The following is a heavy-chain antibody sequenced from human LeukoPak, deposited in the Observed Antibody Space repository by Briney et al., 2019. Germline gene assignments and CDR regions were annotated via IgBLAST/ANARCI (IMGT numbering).Heavy chain of an antibody. CDR1: GFSVSTSGVG. Sequence: SGPTLVNPTQTLTLTCTLSGFSVSTSGVGVGWIRQPPIKTLEALALIFWDDDKRYSPYLKTRLTITKDTSKNQVVLTMTNMDPVDTATYYCAAHSVVTGRFDYWGQGTLVTVS. D-gene: IGHD4-23*01. V-gene: IGHV2-5*02. CDR2: IFWDDDK. J-gene: IGHJ4*02. CDR3: AAHSVVTGRFDY.